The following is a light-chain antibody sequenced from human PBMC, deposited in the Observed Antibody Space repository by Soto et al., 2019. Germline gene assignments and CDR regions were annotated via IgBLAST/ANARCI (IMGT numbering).Light chain of an antibody. Sequence: QSVLTQPPSASGSPGQSVGVSCTGTSSDIGNYNFVSWYQQHPGKAPKLMIYEVSKRPPGVPDRFSGSKSGNTASLTVSGLQAEDEADYYCSSYAGSNTYVFGTGTKVTVL. CDR3: SSYAGSNTYV. CDR1: SSDIGNYNF. J-gene: IGLJ1*01. V-gene: IGLV2-8*01. CDR2: EVS.